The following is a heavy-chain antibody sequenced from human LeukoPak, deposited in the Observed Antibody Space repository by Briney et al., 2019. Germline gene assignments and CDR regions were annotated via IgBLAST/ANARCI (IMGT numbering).Heavy chain of an antibody. CDR1: GFTFSSYW. CDR3: ARGLYYYGSGSYPANFDY. V-gene: IGHV3-7*01. CDR2: IKQDGSEK. Sequence: GGSLRLSCAASGFTFSSYWMSRVRQAPGKGREWVANIKQDGSEKYYVDSVKGRFTISRDNAKNSLYLQMNSLRAEDTAVYYCARGLYYYGSGSYPANFDYWGQGTLVTVSS. D-gene: IGHD3-10*01. J-gene: IGHJ4*02.